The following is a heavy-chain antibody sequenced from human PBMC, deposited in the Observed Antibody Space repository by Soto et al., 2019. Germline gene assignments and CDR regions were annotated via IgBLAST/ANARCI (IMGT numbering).Heavy chain of an antibody. D-gene: IGHD2-21*02. V-gene: IGHV3-33*01. CDR2: IWYDGSNK. CDR3: ARGGAYCGGDCPPGSG. CDR1: GFTFSSYG. J-gene: IGHJ4*02. Sequence: QVQLVESGGGVVQPGRSLRLSCAASGFTFSSYGMHWVRQAPGKGLEWVAVIWYDGSNKYYADSVKGRFTISRDNSKNTRDLEMNSLVGGDTAVYDCARGGAYCGGDCPPGSGWGQGTLVTVSS.